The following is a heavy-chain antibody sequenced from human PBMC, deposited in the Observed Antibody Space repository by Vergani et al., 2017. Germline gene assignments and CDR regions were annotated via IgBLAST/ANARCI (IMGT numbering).Heavy chain of an antibody. V-gene: IGHV1-18*01. D-gene: IGHD6-19*01. CDR2: ISAYNGNT. CDR1: GYTFTSYG. J-gene: IGHJ4*02. Sequence: QVQLVQCGAEVKKPGASVKFSCKASGYTFTSYGIRWVRQAPGQGLEWMGWISAYNGNTNYAQKLQGRVTMTTDTSTSTAYMELRSLRSDDTAVYYCARVRGQYSSGWYDYWGQGTLVTVSS. CDR3: ARVRGQYSSGWYDY.